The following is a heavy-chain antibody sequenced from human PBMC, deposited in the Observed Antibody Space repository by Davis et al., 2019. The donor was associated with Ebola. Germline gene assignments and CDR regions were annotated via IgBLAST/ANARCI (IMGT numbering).Heavy chain of an antibody. CDR1: GGTFSSYA. V-gene: IGHV1-69*13. CDR2: IIPIFGTA. Sequence: SVKVSCKASGGTFSSYAISWVRQAPGQGLEWMGGIIPIFGTANYAQKFQGRVTITADESTSTAYMELSSLRSEDTAVYYCARRFGSFYYFDYWGQGTLVTVSS. D-gene: IGHD3-10*01. CDR3: ARRFGSFYYFDY. J-gene: IGHJ4*02.